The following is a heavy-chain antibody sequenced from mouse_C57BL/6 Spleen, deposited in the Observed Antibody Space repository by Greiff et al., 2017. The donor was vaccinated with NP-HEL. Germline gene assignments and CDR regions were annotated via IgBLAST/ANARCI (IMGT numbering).Heavy chain of an antibody. Sequence: VQLQQSGPELVKPGASVKMSCKASGYTFTDYNMHWVKQSHGKSLEWIGYINPNNGGTSYNQKFKGKATLTVNKSSSTAYMELRSLTSEDSAVYYCARGVYYYGSSYADYFDYWGQGTTLTVSS. CDR3: ARGVYYYGSSYADYFDY. V-gene: IGHV1-22*01. CDR1: GYTFTDYN. J-gene: IGHJ2*01. D-gene: IGHD1-1*01. CDR2: INPNNGGT.